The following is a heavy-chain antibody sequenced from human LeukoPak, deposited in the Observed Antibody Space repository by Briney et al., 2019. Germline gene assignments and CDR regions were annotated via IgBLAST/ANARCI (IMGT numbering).Heavy chain of an antibody. CDR2: ITPDGSGG. V-gene: IGHV3-7*01. D-gene: IGHD1-7*01. CDR1: GCTFSNHW. CDR3: ARLMGTETTYDY. J-gene: IGHJ4*02. Sequence: GGSLRLSCAASGCTFSNHWLSWVSQAPRRGLEWVASITPDGSGGYYMDSVKGRFTISRDNAENSLYLQMNSLGAEDTAVYYCARLMGTETTYDYWGQGTLFTVSS.